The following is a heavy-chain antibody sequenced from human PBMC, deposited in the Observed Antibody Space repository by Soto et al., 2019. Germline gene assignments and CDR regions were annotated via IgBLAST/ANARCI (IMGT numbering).Heavy chain of an antibody. CDR3: ARGYCISSSCTLSNWFDP. CDR1: GGSISGDGYY. V-gene: IGHV4-31*03. CDR2: IYYSGGT. D-gene: IGHD2-2*01. Sequence: QVQLQESGPGLVKPSQTLSLTCTVSGGSISGDGYYWSWIRQHPGKGLEWIGYIYYSGGTYYNPSRMRRVTMSIDTSKNQFSLNLSSVTAADTAVYYCARGYCISSSCTLSNWFDPWGQGTLVTVSS. J-gene: IGHJ5*02.